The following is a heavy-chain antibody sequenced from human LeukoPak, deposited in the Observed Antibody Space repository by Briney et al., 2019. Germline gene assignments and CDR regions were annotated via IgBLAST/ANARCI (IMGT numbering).Heavy chain of an antibody. CDR1: GFSVSSNF. CDR3: AIGVGVAVVTFDY. V-gene: IGHV3-53*01. D-gene: IGHD2-21*02. Sequence: GGSLRLSCAASGFSVSSNFMGWVRQAPGKGLEWVSVIYSGGSTYYADSVKGRFTISRDNSKNTVYFQMNSLRAEDTAIYYCAIGVGVAVVTFDYWGQGTLVTVSS. J-gene: IGHJ4*02. CDR2: IYSGGST.